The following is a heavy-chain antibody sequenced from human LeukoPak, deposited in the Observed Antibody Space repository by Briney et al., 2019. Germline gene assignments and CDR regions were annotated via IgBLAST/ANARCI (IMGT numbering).Heavy chain of an antibody. Sequence: SETLSLTCTVSGGSISSYYWSWIRQPPGKGLEWIGYIYYSGSTNYNPSLKSRVTISVDTSKNQFSLKLSSVTAADTAVYYRARADYGSGSYFYYYYYMDVWGKGTTVTISS. CDR3: ARADYGSGSYFYYYYYMDV. J-gene: IGHJ6*03. V-gene: IGHV4-59*01. CDR1: GGSISSYY. D-gene: IGHD3-10*01. CDR2: IYYSGST.